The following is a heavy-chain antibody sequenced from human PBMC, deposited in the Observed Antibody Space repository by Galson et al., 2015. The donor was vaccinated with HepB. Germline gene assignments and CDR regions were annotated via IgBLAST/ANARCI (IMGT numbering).Heavy chain of an antibody. CDR3: ARGSLRFGIFDY. CDR2: ISSSSSTI. J-gene: IGHJ4*02. V-gene: IGHV3-48*02. D-gene: IGHD3-10*01. Sequence: SLRLSCAASGFTFSSYSMNWVRQAPGKGLEWVPYISSSSSTIYYADSVKGRFTISRDNAKNSLYLQMNSLRDEDTAVYYCARGSLRFGIFDYWGQGTLVTVSS. CDR1: GFTFSSYS.